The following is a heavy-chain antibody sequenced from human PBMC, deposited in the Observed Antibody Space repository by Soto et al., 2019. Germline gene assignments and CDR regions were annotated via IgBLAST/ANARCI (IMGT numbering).Heavy chain of an antibody. J-gene: IGHJ6*02. CDR2: ISPYNGTT. Sequence: ASVKVSCKASGYTFTTYGISWVRQAPGQGLEWMGWISPYNGTTKYAEKFQGEMTMTTDTATSTAYMDLRSLRPDDTAVYYCASDGERDTGLNFYYYLHGMDAWGQGTRVTVSS. CDR1: GYTFTTYG. CDR3: ASDGERDTGLNFYYYLHGMDA. D-gene: IGHD1-1*01. V-gene: IGHV1-18*04.